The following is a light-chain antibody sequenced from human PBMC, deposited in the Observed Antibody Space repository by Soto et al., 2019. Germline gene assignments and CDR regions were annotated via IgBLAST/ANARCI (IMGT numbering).Light chain of an antibody. Sequence: QSVLTQPPSVSGAPGQRVTISCTGSSSNIGAGYDVHWYQQLPGTAPKLLIYGNSNRPSGVPDRFSGSKSGTSASLAITGLQAHDEADYYCQSYDSSLSGSWVFGGGTKVTVL. CDR1: SSNIGAGYD. J-gene: IGLJ3*02. V-gene: IGLV1-40*01. CDR2: GNS. CDR3: QSYDSSLSGSWV.